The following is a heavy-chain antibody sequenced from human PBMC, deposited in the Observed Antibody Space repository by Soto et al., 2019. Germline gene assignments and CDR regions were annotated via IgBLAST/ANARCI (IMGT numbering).Heavy chain of an antibody. J-gene: IGHJ6*02. V-gene: IGHV4-30-4*01. Sequence: SETLSLTCTVSGGSISSGDYYWSWIRQPPGKGLEWIGYIYYSGSTYYNPSLRSRVTISVDTSKNQFSLKLSSVTAADTAVYYCARGGYYYDSSGSRDYYYGMDVWGQGTTVTVSS. CDR1: GGSISSGDYY. CDR3: ARGGYYYDSSGSRDYYYGMDV. CDR2: IYYSGST. D-gene: IGHD3-22*01.